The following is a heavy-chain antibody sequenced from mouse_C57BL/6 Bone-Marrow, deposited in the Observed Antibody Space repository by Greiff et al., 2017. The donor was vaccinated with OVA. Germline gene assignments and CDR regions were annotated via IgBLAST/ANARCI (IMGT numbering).Heavy chain of an antibody. Sequence: QVQLQQSGAELVRPGASVTLSCKASGYTFTDYEMHWVKQTPVHGLEWIGAIDPETGGTAYNQKFKGKAILTADKSSSTAYMALRRLTSEDSAVDYCARGYSSYYAMDYWGQGTSVTVSA. J-gene: IGHJ4*01. CDR2: IDPETGGT. CDR3: ARGYSSYYAMDY. D-gene: IGHD2-5*01. CDR1: GYTFTDYE. V-gene: IGHV1-15*01.